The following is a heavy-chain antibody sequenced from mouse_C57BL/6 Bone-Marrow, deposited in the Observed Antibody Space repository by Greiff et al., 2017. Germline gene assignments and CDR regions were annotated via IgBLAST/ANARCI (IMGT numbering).Heavy chain of an antibody. CDR2: IHPNSGST. V-gene: IGHV1-64*01. D-gene: IGHD2-2*01. Sequence: VQLQQSGAELVKPGASVKLSCKASGYTFTSYWMHWVKQRPGQGLEWIGMIHPNSGSTNYNEKFKSKATLTVDKSSSTAYMQLSSLTSEDSAVYYCARWGVTTIDYWGQGTTLTVSS. J-gene: IGHJ2*01. CDR1: GYTFTSYW. CDR3: ARWGVTTIDY.